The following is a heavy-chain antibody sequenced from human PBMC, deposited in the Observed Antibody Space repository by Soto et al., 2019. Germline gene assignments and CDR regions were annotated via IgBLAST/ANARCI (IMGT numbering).Heavy chain of an antibody. Sequence: LRLSCAASGFTFSSYEMNWVRQAPGKGLEWVSYISSSGSTIYYADSVKGRFTISRDNAKNSLYLQMNSLRAEDTAVYYCARDQGCSGGSCYLSRYYYYGMDVWGQGTTVTVSS. CDR2: ISSSGSTI. CDR1: GFTFSSYE. J-gene: IGHJ6*02. D-gene: IGHD2-15*01. CDR3: ARDQGCSGGSCYLSRYYYYGMDV. V-gene: IGHV3-48*03.